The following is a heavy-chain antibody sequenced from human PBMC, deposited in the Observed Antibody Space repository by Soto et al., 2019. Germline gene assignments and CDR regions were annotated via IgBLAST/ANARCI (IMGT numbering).Heavy chain of an antibody. CDR3: ARIEGDYVSSGYYVDY. Sequence: SETLSLTCTVSGGSISSGGYYWSWIRQHPGKGLEWIGYIYYSGSTYYNPSLKSRVTISVDTSKNQFSLKLSSVTAADTAVYYCARIEGDYVSSGYYVDYWGQGTLVTVSS. CDR2: IYYSGST. V-gene: IGHV4-31*03. J-gene: IGHJ4*02. D-gene: IGHD3-22*01. CDR1: GGSISSGGYY.